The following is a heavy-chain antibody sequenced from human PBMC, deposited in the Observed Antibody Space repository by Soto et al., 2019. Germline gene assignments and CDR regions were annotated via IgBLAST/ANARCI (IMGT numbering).Heavy chain of an antibody. V-gene: IGHV3-23*01. J-gene: IGHJ4*02. CDR3: ANWGYYGDPSYFDY. CDR2: VSVDGSST. Sequence: GKALDWVSRVSVDGSSTYYADSVKGTHTISRDNSKNTLYMQINSLSAEDTAVYFCANWGYYGDPSYFDYPGQGTLV. D-gene: IGHD4-17*01.